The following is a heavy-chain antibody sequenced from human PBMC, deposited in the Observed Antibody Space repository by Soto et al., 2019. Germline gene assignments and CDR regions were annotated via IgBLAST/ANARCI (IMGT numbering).Heavy chain of an antibody. Sequence: GGSLRLSCAVFGFTFSNYEMNWVRQAPGKGLEWVSYISNSGRAIYYAESVKGRFTISRDNAKNSLYLQMNSLRAEDTAVYYCARGWYYYDSSGYPGFDYWGQGTLVTVSS. CDR2: ISNSGRAI. CDR3: ARGWYYYDSSGYPGFDY. D-gene: IGHD3-22*01. J-gene: IGHJ4*02. CDR1: GFTFSNYE. V-gene: IGHV3-48*03.